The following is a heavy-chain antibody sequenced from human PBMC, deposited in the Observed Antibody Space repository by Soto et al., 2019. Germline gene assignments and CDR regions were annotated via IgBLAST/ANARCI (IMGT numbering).Heavy chain of an antibody. Sequence: EVQLVESGGGLVKPGGSLRLSCAASGFTFSSYSMNWVRQAPGKGLEWVSAISSSSSYIYYADSVKGRFTISRDNAKNSLYLQMTSLRAEDTAVYYCARDAKTTVPRGYYYYYMDVWGKGTTVTGSS. D-gene: IGHD4-17*01. CDR2: ISSSSSYI. V-gene: IGHV3-21*01. CDR3: ARDAKTTVPRGYYYYYMDV. J-gene: IGHJ6*03. CDR1: GFTFSSYS.